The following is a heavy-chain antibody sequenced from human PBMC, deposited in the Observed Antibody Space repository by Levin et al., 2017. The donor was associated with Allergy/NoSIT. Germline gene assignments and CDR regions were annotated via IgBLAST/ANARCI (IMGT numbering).Heavy chain of an antibody. CDR1: GFTFGDYA. D-gene: IGHD6-13*01. J-gene: IGHJ6*02. Sequence: GGSLRLSCTASGFTFGDYAMSWVRQAPGKGLEWVGFIRSKAYGGTTEYAASVKGRFTISRDDSKSIAYLQMNSLKTEDTAVYYCTKGQQLYDYYGMDVWGQGTTVTVSS. CDR2: IRSKAYGGTT. CDR3: TKGQQLYDYYGMDV. V-gene: IGHV3-49*04.